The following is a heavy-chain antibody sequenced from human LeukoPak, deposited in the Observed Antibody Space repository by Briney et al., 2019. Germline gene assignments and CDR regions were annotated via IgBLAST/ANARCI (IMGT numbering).Heavy chain of an antibody. CDR2: IIPIFGTA. D-gene: IGHD6-19*01. Sequence: ASVKVSCKASEGTFSSYAISWVRQAPGQGLEWMGGIIPIFGTANYAQKFQGRVTITADESTSTAYMELSSLRSEDTAVYYCAGRYSSGWFDGDYYYGMDVWGQGTTVTVSS. J-gene: IGHJ6*02. V-gene: IGHV1-69*13. CDR3: AGRYSSGWFDGDYYYGMDV. CDR1: EGTFSSYA.